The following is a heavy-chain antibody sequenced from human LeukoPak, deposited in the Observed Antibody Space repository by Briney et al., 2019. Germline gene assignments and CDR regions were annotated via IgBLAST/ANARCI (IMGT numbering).Heavy chain of an antibody. D-gene: IGHD3-3*01. Sequence: SETLSLTCIVSGGSISSYSWNWLRQSPGKGLEWVGYISHSGTTSYNPSLKSRVTISVDTSKNQFSLKLSSVTAADTAVYYCARLYYDFWSTRYYFDYWGQGTLVTVSS. J-gene: IGHJ4*02. CDR2: ISHSGTT. CDR1: GGSISSYS. V-gene: IGHV4-59*08. CDR3: ARLYYDFWSTRYYFDY.